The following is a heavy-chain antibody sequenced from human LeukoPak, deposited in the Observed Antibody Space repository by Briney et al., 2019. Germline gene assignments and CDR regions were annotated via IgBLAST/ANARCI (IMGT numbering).Heavy chain of an antibody. CDR2: VRYDGNNK. CDR1: GFTFSRYG. CDR3: ARNLYYYDSSGYYYY. D-gene: IGHD3-22*01. V-gene: IGHV3-30*02. Sequence: GGSLRLSCVASGFTFSRYGMHWVRQAPGKGLEWVAFVRYDGNNKYYVDSVKGRFTISRDNSKNTLYLQMNSLRAEDTAVYYCARNLYYYDSSGYYYYWGQGTLVTVSS. J-gene: IGHJ4*02.